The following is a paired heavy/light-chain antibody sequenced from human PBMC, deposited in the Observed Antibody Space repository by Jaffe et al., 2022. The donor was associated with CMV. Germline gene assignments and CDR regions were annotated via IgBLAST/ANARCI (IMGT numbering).Light chain of an antibody. CDR2: EVS. CDR1: RSDIGSYKR. CDR3: SSYTTSITYV. Sequence: QSALTQPPSVSGSPGQSVTISCTGTRSDIGSYKRVSWYQQFPGTAPKVIIYEVSNRPSGVPDRFSGSQSGNTASLTISGLQAEDEADYYCSSYTTSITYVFGTGTKVTVL. V-gene: IGLV2-18*02. J-gene: IGLJ1*01.
Heavy chain of an antibody. CDR2: INPNNSRT. D-gene: IGHD5-18*01. V-gene: IGHV1-2*02. CDR1: GYTFTGYY. J-gene: IGHJ3*02. Sequence: QVQLVQSGAEVKKPGASVKVSCKSSGYTFTGYYLHWVRQAPGQGLEYVGWINPNNSRTNSAQKFQGRVTMTRDTSISTAYMELRLISDDTAIYYCARESRLPSDTAAFDIWGQGTMVTVSS. CDR3: ARESRLPSDTAAFDI.